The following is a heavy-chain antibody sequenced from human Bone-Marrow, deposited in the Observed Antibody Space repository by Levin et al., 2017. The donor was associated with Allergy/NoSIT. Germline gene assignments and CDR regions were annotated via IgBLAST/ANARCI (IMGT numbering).Heavy chain of an antibody. J-gene: IGHJ4*01. CDR3: VRDAGDDAAGYYFDS. CDR1: GFTFSGYV. D-gene: IGHD3-9*01. Sequence: GESLKISCAASGFTFSGYVIHWVRQAPGKGLEWVARVWFDGSNEQYAESVKGRFTISRDNSKKTVQLQMNSLRVDDTAVYYCVRDAGDDAAGYYFDSWGHGTLVTVSS. V-gene: IGHV3-33*01. CDR2: VWFDGSNE.